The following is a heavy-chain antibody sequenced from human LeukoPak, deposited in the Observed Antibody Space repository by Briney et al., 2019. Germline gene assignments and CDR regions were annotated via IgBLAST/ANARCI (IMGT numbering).Heavy chain of an antibody. V-gene: IGHV4-59*12. CDR2: IYYSGST. CDR3: ARGRLRGLVASITDYMDV. CDR1: GGSISSYY. D-gene: IGHD5-12*01. J-gene: IGHJ6*03. Sequence: PSETLSLTCTVSGGSISSYYWSWIRQTPGKGLEWIGYIYYSGSTNYNPSLKSRVTMSIDKTKNQLSLKVTSVTAADTAVYFCARGRLRGLVASITDYMDVWGKGTTVTVSS.